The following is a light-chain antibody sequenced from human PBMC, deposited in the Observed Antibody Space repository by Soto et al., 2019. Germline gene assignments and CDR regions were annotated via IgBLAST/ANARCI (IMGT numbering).Light chain of an antibody. CDR2: YAS. Sequence: EIMMTQSPATLSVSPGERATLSCWASQSVGNNLAWYQQKPGQVPRLLIYYASTRATGIPARFSGSGLGTEFTLTIISLQSEDFALYYCQQYNDWPPITFGQGTRLEIK. J-gene: IGKJ5*01. CDR3: QQYNDWPPIT. V-gene: IGKV3-15*01. CDR1: QSVGNN.